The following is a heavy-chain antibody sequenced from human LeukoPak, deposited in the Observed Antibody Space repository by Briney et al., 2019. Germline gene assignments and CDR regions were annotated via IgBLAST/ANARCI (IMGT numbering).Heavy chain of an antibody. D-gene: IGHD3-10*01. CDR2: INHSGST. Sequence: SETLSLTCAVYGGSFSGYYWSWIRQPPGKGLEWIGEINHSGSTNYNPSLKSRVTISVDTSKNQFSLKLSSVTAADTAVYYCARHLLWFGELFDYWGQGTLVTVSS. J-gene: IGHJ4*02. CDR3: ARHLLWFGELFDY. V-gene: IGHV4-34*01. CDR1: GGSFSGYY.